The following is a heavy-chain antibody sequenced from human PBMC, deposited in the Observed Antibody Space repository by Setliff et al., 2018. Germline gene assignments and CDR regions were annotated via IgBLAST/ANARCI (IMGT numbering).Heavy chain of an antibody. CDR2: IYTTGNT. CDR3: ARLSWDGLRYYDL. CDR1: GDSFSDYY. Sequence: SETLSLTCAVYGDSFSDYYWSWIRQPAGKGLEWVGRIYTTGNTNYNPSLKSRVTISVDTSRNQFSLKLRSVTAADTAVYYCARLSWDGLRYYDLWGRGTLVTVSS. J-gene: IGHJ2*01. D-gene: IGHD3-10*01. V-gene: IGHV4-59*10.